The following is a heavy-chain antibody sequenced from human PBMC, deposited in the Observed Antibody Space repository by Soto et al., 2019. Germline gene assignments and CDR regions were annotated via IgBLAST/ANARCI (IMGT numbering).Heavy chain of an antibody. Sequence: GGSLRLSCAASGFTFISYAMSWGRQAPGKGLEWVSAISGSGGSTYYADSVKGRFTISRDNSKNTLYLQMNSLRAEDTAVYYCAKGKVAARYYYYYGMDVWGQGTTVTVSS. CDR3: AKGKVAARYYYYYGMDV. J-gene: IGHJ6*02. CDR2: ISGSGGST. V-gene: IGHV3-23*01. D-gene: IGHD6-25*01. CDR1: GFTFISYA.